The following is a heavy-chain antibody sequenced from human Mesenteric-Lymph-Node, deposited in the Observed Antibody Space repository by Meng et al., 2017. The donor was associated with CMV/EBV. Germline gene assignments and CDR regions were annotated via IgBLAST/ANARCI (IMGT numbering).Heavy chain of an antibody. V-gene: IGHV3-30*02. CDR3: AKETLRRDFSLDS. D-gene: IGHD3-16*01. CDR2: IWYDGTNK. J-gene: IGHJ4*02. Sequence: GESLKISCGASGFNFRDAWMTWVRQAPGKGLEWLAFIWYDGTNKYYADSVKGRFTISRDNSKNTLYLQMNSLRAEDTALYYCAKETLRRDFSLDSWGQGTLATVSS. CDR1: GFNFRDAW.